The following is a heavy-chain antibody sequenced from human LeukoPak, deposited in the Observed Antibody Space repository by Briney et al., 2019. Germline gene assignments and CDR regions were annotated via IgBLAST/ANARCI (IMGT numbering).Heavy chain of an antibody. CDR2: ISSSSSTI. J-gene: IGHJ2*01. V-gene: IGHV3-48*01. CDR1: GFTFSSYS. Sequence: GGSLRLSCAASGFTFSSYSMNWVRQAPGKGLEWVSYISSSSSTIYYADSVKGRFTISRDNAKNSLYLQMNSLRAEDTAVYYCARDRNYYDSSGYYPYPGWYFDLWGRGTLVTVSS. D-gene: IGHD3-22*01. CDR3: ARDRNYYDSSGYYPYPGWYFDL.